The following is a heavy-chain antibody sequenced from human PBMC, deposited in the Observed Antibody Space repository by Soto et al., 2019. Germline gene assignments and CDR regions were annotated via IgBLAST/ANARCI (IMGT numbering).Heavy chain of an antibody. CDR2: IYYSGST. D-gene: IGHD2-15*01. Sequence: SETLSLTCTASGGSISSYYWSWIRQPPGKGLEWIGYIYYSGSTNYNPSLKSRVTISVDTSKNQFSLKLSSVTAADTAVYYCASYYCSGGSCSPFFDYWGQGTLVTVSS. J-gene: IGHJ4*02. CDR3: ASYYCSGGSCSPFFDY. CDR1: GGSISSYY. V-gene: IGHV4-59*01.